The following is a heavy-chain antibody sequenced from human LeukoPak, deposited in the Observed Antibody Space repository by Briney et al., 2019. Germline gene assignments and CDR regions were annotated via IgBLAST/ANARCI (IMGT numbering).Heavy chain of an antibody. D-gene: IGHD1-14*01. Sequence: SETLSLTCAVYGESFSGYFWSWIRQPPGKGLEWIGEINHSGSTNYNPSLKSRVTISVDTSKNQFSLKLSSVTAADTAVYYCALSVRTDAIDYWGQGTLVTVSS. CDR3: ALSVRTDAIDY. CDR2: INHSGST. V-gene: IGHV4-34*01. J-gene: IGHJ4*02. CDR1: GESFSGYF.